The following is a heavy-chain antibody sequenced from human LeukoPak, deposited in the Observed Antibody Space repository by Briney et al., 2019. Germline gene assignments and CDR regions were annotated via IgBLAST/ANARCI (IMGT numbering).Heavy chain of an antibody. V-gene: IGHV4-59*11. D-gene: IGHD5-12*01. CDR3: ARDTGGYDYGGFEY. J-gene: IGHJ4*02. Sequence: SETLSLTCTVSGGSISSHYWSWIRQPPGKGLEWIGYIYYSGSTNYNPSLKSRVTISVDTSKNQFSLKLSSVTAADTAVYYCARDTGGYDYGGFEYWGQGPLV. CDR1: GGSISSHY. CDR2: IYYSGST.